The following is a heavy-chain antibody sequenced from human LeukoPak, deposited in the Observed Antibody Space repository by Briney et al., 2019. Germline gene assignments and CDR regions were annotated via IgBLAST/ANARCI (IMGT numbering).Heavy chain of an antibody. V-gene: IGHV1-18*01. CDR3: ARDLSVAGTNWYFDL. CDR2: INGYNGDT. D-gene: IGHD6-19*01. Sequence: ASVKVSCKASGYRFTGYGISWVRQAPGQGLEWLGWINGYNGDTKYVERVQGRITMTMDTSTSTAYMELSSLRSEDTAVYYCARDLSVAGTNWYFDLWGRGTLVTVSS. J-gene: IGHJ2*01. CDR1: GYRFTGYG.